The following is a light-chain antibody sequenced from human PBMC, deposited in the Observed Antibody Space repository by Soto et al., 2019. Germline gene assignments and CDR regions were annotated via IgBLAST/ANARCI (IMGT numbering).Light chain of an antibody. V-gene: IGKV1-5*03. J-gene: IGKJ2*01. CDR3: QPYNSYPYT. CDR2: KAS. Sequence: IQMTQSPSILYASVGDGVSIACRASQSVTLWLTWYQQKPGKAPQLLLYKASALESVVPSRISGDGSETHFTLTITSLQPDDMGIYYCQPYNSYPYTFGHGTQREIQ. CDR1: QSVTLW.